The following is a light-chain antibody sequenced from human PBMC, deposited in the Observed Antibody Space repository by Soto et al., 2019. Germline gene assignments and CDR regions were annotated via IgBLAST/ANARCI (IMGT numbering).Light chain of an antibody. CDR2: GAS. Sequence: DIQMTQSPPTLSASVGDRVTITCRASQSIRNYLAWYQQIPGKAPRLLIYGASTLQSGVPSRFSGSGSGTEFTLTISSLQSEDFATYFCQQYNSYSQTFGQGTKVEIK. CDR3: QQYNSYSQT. J-gene: IGKJ1*01. CDR1: QSIRNY. V-gene: IGKV1-5*01.